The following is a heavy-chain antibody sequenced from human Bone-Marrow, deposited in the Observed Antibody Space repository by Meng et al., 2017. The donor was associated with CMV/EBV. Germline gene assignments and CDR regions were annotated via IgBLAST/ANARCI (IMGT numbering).Heavy chain of an antibody. J-gene: IGHJ5*02. V-gene: IGHV4-39*01. D-gene: IGHD2-15*01. CDR3: ASREGGGLGWFDP. Sequence: SETLSLTCTVSGGSISSSSYYWGWIRQPPGKGLEWIGSIYYSGSTYYNPSLKSRVTISVDTSKNQFSLKLSSVTAADTAVYYCASREGGGLGWFDPWGQRTLVTVSS. CDR1: GGSISSSSYY. CDR2: IYYSGST.